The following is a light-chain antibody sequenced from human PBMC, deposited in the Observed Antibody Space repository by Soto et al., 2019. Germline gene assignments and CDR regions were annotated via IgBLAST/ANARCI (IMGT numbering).Light chain of an antibody. Sequence: QSVLTQPPSVSGAPGQRVTISCTGSSSNIGAGYDVHWYQQLPGTAPKLLIYGNSNRPSGVPDRFSGSKSGTSASLAITGLQAEDDDDYYGQSYDSSLSGYVFGTGTKLTVL. J-gene: IGLJ1*01. CDR3: QSYDSSLSGYV. V-gene: IGLV1-40*01. CDR1: SSNIGAGYD. CDR2: GNS.